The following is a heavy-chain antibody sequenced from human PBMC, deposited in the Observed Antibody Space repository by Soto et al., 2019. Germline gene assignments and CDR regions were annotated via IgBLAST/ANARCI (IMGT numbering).Heavy chain of an antibody. CDR3: ARDLQQDYDFWSGYYPRTTYYYYGMDV. V-gene: IGHV1-46*01. CDR2: INPSGGST. J-gene: IGHJ6*02. CDR1: GYTFTSYY. Sequence: ASVKVSCKASGYTFTSYYIHWVRQAPGQGLEWMGIINPSGGSTSYAQKFQGRVTMTRDTSTSTVYMELSSLRSEDTAVYYCARDLQQDYDFWSGYYPRTTYYYYGMDVWGQGTTVTV. D-gene: IGHD3-3*01.